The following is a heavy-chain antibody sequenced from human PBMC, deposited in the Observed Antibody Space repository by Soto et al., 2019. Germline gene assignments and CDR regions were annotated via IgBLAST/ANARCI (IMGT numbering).Heavy chain of an antibody. CDR1: AYPFTSYY. D-gene: IGHD2-15*01. V-gene: IGHV1-46*01. CDR2: INPSGGST. Sequence: VQVSFKASAYPFTSYYMHWVRQAPVQGVECMGIINPSGGSTSYAQKVQGRVTLTRDTSTSTVYMELSSLRGGGTAVYYCARARSIVVVVAATRLNEYYSMDVWGQGTTVTVSS. J-gene: IGHJ6*02. CDR3: ARARSIVVVVAATRLNEYYSMDV.